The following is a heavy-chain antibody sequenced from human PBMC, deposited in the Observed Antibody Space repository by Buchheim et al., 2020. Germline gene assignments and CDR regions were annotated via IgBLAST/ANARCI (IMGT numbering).Heavy chain of an antibody. D-gene: IGHD5-12*01. CDR3: AKDQSWDSGYDYDYYGMDV. V-gene: IGHV3-30*18. J-gene: IGHJ6*02. CDR1: GFTFSSYG. Sequence: QVQLVESGGGVVQPGRSLRLSCAASGFTFSSYGMHWVRQAPGKGLEWVAVISYDGSNKYYADSVKGRFTISRDNSKNTLYLEMNRLRAEDKAVYYCAKDQSWDSGYDYDYYGMDVWGQGTT. CDR2: ISYDGSNK.